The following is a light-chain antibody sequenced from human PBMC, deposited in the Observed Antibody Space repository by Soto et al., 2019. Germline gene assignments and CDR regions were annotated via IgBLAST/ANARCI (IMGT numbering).Light chain of an antibody. CDR2: EVS. CDR3: SSYAGSNNFV. Sequence: QSVLTQPPSASGSPGQSVTISCTGTSSDVGGYNYVSWYQQQPGKAPKLMIYEVSERPSGVPDRFSGSKSSNTASLTVSGLQAEDEADCDCSSYAGSNNFVFGTGTKVTVL. V-gene: IGLV2-8*01. CDR1: SSDVGGYNY. J-gene: IGLJ1*01.